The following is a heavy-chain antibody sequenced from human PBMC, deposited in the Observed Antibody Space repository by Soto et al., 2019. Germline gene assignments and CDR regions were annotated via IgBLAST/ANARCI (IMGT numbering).Heavy chain of an antibody. CDR1: GGSVSSGSYY. V-gene: IGHV4-61*01. CDR3: ARDLWGYCGTDCYPLDV. CDR2: IYYSGST. J-gene: IGHJ6*02. D-gene: IGHD2-21*02. Sequence: SETLSLTCTVSGGSVSSGSYYWSWIRQPPGKGLECIGYIYYSGSTNYNPSLKSRVTISVDTSKNQFSLKLNSVTAADTAVYYCARDLWGYCGTDCYPLDVWGQGTTVTVSS.